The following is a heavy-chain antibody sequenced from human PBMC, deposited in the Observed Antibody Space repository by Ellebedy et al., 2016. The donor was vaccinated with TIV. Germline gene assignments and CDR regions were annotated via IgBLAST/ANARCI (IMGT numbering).Heavy chain of an antibody. D-gene: IGHD3-10*01. Sequence: GGSLRLXXAASGFTFSSYGMHWVRQAPGKGLEWVAVISYDGSNKYYADSVKGRFTISRDNSKNTLYLQMNSLRAEDTAVYYCARGYYGSGSFVALVVVGDYWGQGTLVTVSS. CDR1: GFTFSSYG. CDR3: ARGYYGSGSFVALVVVGDY. CDR2: ISYDGSNK. V-gene: IGHV3-30*03. J-gene: IGHJ4*02.